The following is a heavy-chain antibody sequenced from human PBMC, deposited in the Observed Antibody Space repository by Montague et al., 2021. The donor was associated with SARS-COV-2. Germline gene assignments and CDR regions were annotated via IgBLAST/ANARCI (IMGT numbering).Heavy chain of an antibody. D-gene: IGHD3-10*01. CDR3: ARGARQGYGFRLGSFDY. J-gene: IGHJ4*02. Sequence: SETLSLTCAVYGGSFSGYYWSWIRQSPGKGLEWIGEITHSGSTNHNPSLQSRVTISVDKSKKQVSLKLRSLTAADTAVYYCARGARQGYGFRLGSFDYWGQGTLVTVSS. CDR1: GGSFSGYY. V-gene: IGHV4-34*01. CDR2: ITHSGST.